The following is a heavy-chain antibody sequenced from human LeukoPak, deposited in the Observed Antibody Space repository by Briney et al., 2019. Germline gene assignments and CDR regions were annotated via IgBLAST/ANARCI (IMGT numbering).Heavy chain of an antibody. CDR2: ISSSSSTI. V-gene: IGHV3-48*04. CDR1: GFTFSSYS. Sequence: PGGSLRLSCAASGFTFSSYSINWVRQAPGKGLEWVSYISSSSSTIYYADSVKGRFTISRDNAKNSLYLQMNSLRAEDTAVYYCAIVATRGSFDSWGQGTLVTVSS. D-gene: IGHD5-12*01. J-gene: IGHJ4*02. CDR3: AIVATRGSFDS.